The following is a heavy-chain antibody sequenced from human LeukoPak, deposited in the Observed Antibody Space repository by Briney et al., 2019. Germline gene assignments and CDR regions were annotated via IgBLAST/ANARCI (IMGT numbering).Heavy chain of an antibody. J-gene: IGHJ5*02. CDR2: IKYDGAEQ. CDR3: AEEQQLRGT. CDR1: GFPFSSHW. D-gene: IGHD6-13*01. Sequence: GGSLRLSCVASGFPFSSHWMSWVRQAPGRGLEWVANIKYDGAEQYYVDSVRGRFTISRDNAKNSVSLQMNSLRAEDTAVYYCAEEQQLRGTWGQGTLVTVSS. V-gene: IGHV3-7*03.